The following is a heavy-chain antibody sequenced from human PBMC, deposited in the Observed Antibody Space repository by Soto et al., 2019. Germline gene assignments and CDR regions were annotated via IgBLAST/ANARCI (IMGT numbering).Heavy chain of an antibody. CDR3: ARDRDYSHTDADIDY. V-gene: IGHV1-18*01. J-gene: IGHJ4*02. CDR2: ISGYNGYT. Sequence: QVQLMQSGAEVRRPGTSMRISCTTSGYNFHTYWIIWVRQAPGQGLEWMGWISGYNGYTKYAQNFEDRVTLSTDPSTSTAFLELRNLRSGDTALYFCARDRDYSHTDADIDYWGQGTLGTVSS. CDR1: GYNFHTYW. D-gene: IGHD3-16*01.